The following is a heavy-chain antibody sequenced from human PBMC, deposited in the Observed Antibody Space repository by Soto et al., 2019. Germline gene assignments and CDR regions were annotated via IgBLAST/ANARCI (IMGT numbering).Heavy chain of an antibody. V-gene: IGHV4-39*02. CDR3: AREVIAAAGTDY. J-gene: IGHJ4*02. CDR1: GGSISSSSYY. Sequence: QLQLQESGPGLVKPSETLSLTCTVSGGSISSSSYYWGWIRQPPGKGLEWMGSIYYSGSTSYNPSLQSRVTISVDTSKNQFSLKLSSVTAADTAVYYCAREVIAAAGTDYWGQGTLVTVSS. D-gene: IGHD6-13*01. CDR2: IYYSGST.